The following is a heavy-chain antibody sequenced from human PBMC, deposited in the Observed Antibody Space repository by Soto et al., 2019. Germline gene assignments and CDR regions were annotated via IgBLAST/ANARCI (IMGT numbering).Heavy chain of an antibody. J-gene: IGHJ6*03. V-gene: IGHV3-21*01. CDR1: GFTFSSYS. Sequence: GGSLRLSCAASGFTFSSYSMNWVRQAPGKGLEWVSSISSSSSYIYYADSVKGRFTISRDNAKNSLYLQMNSLRAEDTAVYYCARDPRQTHCSSTSCPDYYYYMDVWGKGTTVTVSS. CDR2: ISSSSSYI. D-gene: IGHD2-2*01. CDR3: ARDPRQTHCSSTSCPDYYYYMDV.